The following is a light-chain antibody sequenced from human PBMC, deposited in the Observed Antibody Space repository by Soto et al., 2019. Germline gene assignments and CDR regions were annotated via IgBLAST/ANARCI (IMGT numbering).Light chain of an antibody. V-gene: IGLV2-8*01. CDR1: SSDVGGYNY. Sequence: QSVLTQPPSGSGSPGQSVTIYCTGTSSDVGGYNYVSWYQQHPGKAPKLMIYEVSKRPSGVPDRFSGSKSGNTASLTVSGLQAEDEADYYCNSYAGSNNWVFGGGTKLTVL. J-gene: IGLJ3*02. CDR3: NSYAGSNNWV. CDR2: EVS.